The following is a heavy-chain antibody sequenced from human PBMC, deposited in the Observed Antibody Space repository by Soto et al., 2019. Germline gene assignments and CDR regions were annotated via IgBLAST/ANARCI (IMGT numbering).Heavy chain of an antibody. CDR2: INSDGSST. V-gene: IGHV3-74*03. D-gene: IGHD2-2*01. CDR3: ARVETCSSTSCYSVFDY. J-gene: IGHJ4*02. Sequence: EVQLVESGGGLVQPGGSLRLSCAASGFTFSSYWMHWVRQAPGKGLVWVSRINSDGSSTTYADSVKGRFTISRDNAKNRRYLQMNSLRAEDTAVYYCARVETCSSTSCYSVFDYWGQGTLVTVSS. CDR1: GFTFSSYW.